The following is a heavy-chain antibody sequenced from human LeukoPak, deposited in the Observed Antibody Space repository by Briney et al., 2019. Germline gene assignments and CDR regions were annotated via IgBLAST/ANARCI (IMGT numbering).Heavy chain of an antibody. CDR2: ISWSSGSI. D-gene: IGHD1-14*01. V-gene: IGHV3-9*01. CDR1: GFTFDDYA. CDR3: AKDIRSYYYGMDV. J-gene: IGHJ6*02. Sequence: PGGSLRLSCAASGFTFDDYAMHWVRQAPGKGLEWVSGISWSSGSIGYADSVKGRFTISRDNAKNSLYLQMNSLRAEDTALYYCAKDIRSYYYGMDVWGQGTTVTVSS.